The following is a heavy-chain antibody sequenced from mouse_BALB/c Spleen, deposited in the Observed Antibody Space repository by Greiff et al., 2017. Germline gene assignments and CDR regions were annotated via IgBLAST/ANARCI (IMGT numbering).Heavy chain of an antibody. Sequence: QVQLQQPGAELVKPGASVKLSCKASGYTFTSYWMHWVKQRPGQGLEWIGEIDPSDSYTNYNQKFKGKATLTVDKSSSTAYMQLSSLTSEDSAVYYCARSGVDYWGQGTTLTVSS. D-gene: IGHD3-2*02. V-gene: IGHV1-69*02. CDR1: GYTFTSYW. CDR3: ARSGVDY. CDR2: IDPSDSYT. J-gene: IGHJ2*01.